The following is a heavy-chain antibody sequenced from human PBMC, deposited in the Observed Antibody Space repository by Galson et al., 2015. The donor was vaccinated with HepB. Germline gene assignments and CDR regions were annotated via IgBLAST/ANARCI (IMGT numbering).Heavy chain of an antibody. Sequence: SETLSLTCTVSGGSISRSSYYWGWIRQPPGKGLEWIGYIYYSGTTNYNPPLQSRVTISVDTSKNQFSLKLNSVTAADTAVYYCARHESESKTYAADNWGQGTLVTVSS. V-gene: IGHV4-61*05. D-gene: IGHD2-2*01. CDR1: GGSISRSSYY. J-gene: IGHJ4*02. CDR3: ARHESESKTYAADN. CDR2: IYYSGTT.